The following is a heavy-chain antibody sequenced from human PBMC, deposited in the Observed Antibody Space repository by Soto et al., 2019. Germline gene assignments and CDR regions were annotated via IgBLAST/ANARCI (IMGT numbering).Heavy chain of an antibody. J-gene: IGHJ4*02. CDR3: AKRRGAGGHFDY. CDR2: VSIGGST. V-gene: IGHV3-23*01. D-gene: IGHD2-15*01. CDR1: GFTFSSYA. Sequence: GGSLTLSCASSGFTFSSYAMGWVRQGPGKGLEWVAVVSIGGSTHYADSVRGRFTISRDNSKNTLSLQMNSLTAEDTAVYFCAKRRGAGGHFDYWGQGALVTVSS.